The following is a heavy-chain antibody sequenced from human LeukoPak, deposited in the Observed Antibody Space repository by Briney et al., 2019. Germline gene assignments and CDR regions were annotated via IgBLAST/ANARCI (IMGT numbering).Heavy chain of an antibody. CDR2: IYHSGST. D-gene: IGHD6-6*01. CDR1: GGSMNTYY. CDR3: ARGGSSSSLERPFDY. Sequence: PSETLSLTCTVSGGSMNTYYWSWIRQPPGKGLEWIGYIYHSGSTNYNPSLKSRVTMSVDTSKNQFSLKLSSVTAADTALYYCARGGSSSSLERPFDYWGQGTLVTVSS. J-gene: IGHJ4*02. V-gene: IGHV4-59*12.